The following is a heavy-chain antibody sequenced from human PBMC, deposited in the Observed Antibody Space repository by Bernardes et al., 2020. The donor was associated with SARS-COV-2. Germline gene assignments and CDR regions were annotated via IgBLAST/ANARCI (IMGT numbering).Heavy chain of an antibody. D-gene: IGHD2-15*01. V-gene: IGHV4-31*03. CDR2: IYYSGSN. CDR1: GGSIDSGGYF. CDR3: VRVTSQYCSGASCYTYDS. J-gene: IGHJ4*02. Sequence: SETLSLTCTVSGGSIDSGGYFWSWVRQPPGQGLEWIGYIYYSGSNYHNPSLRSRVTMTVDTSKNQFSLKMTSLTAADTAVYYCVRVTSQYCSGASCYTYDSWGPGTLVIVSS.